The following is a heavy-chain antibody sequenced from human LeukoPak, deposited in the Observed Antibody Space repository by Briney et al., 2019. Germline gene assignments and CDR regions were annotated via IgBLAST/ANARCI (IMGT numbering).Heavy chain of an antibody. V-gene: IGHV3-23*01. CDR1: GFIFGSYH. D-gene: IGHD3-10*01. Sequence: GGSLRLSCEASGFIFGSYHMSWVRQAPGKGLEWVSSISGTAAGTDYADSVKGRFTISRDNSKNTVYLQMNSLRGEDTAVYYCAKMNYHGSGNYHNHVGDVFEIWGQGTMVTVSS. CDR2: ISGTAAGT. J-gene: IGHJ3*02. CDR3: AKMNYHGSGNYHNHVGDVFEI.